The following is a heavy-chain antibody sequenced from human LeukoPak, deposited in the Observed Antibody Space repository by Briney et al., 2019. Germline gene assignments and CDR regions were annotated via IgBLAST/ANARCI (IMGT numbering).Heavy chain of an antibody. CDR3: ASAIAEDFYYYYMDV. D-gene: IGHD1-14*01. J-gene: IGHJ6*03. Sequence: SETLSLTCTVSGGSISSSYWTWIRQPPGKGLEWIGYIYYSGSTNYNPSLKSRVTISVDTSKNQFSLNLSSVTAADTAVYYCASAIAEDFYYYYMDVWGKGTTVTVSS. CDR2: IYYSGST. CDR1: GGSISSSY. V-gene: IGHV4-59*01.